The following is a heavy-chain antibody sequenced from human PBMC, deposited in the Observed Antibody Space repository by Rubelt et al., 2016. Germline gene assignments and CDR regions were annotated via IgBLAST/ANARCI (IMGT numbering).Heavy chain of an antibody. D-gene: IGHD3-3*01. CDR1: GFTFSSYG. CDR2: ISGSGGST. Sequence: QVQLVESGGGVVQPGRSLRLSCAASGFTFSSYGMHWVRQAPGKGLEWVSAISGSGGSTYYADSWKGRFTISRDNAKNSLYLQMSSLRAEDTALYYCAKGDDFWSGGDSWGQGTLVTVSS. J-gene: IGHJ5*01. V-gene: IGHV3-NL1*01. CDR3: AKGDDFWSGGDS.